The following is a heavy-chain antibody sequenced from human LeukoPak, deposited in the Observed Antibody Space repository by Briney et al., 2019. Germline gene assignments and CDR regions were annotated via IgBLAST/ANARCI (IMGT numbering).Heavy chain of an antibody. J-gene: IGHJ4*02. CDR1: GFTFSSFA. V-gene: IGHV3-30*04. Sequence: PGGSLRLSCAASGFTFSSFAMHWVRQAPGKGLEWVAVISYDGSKKYYTDSVKGRSTIYRDNSKNTVYLQMNSLRAEDTAVYYCGRGWNLTLWADYWGQGTLVTVSS. CDR2: ISYDGSKK. D-gene: IGHD1-1*01. CDR3: GRGWNLTLWADY.